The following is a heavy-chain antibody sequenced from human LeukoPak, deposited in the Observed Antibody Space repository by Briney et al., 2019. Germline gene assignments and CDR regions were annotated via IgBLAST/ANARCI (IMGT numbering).Heavy chain of an antibody. CDR3: ASEEANRSGWYPF. CDR2: ISYDGSYR. CDR1: GFPFSSYA. V-gene: IGHV3-30-3*01. Sequence: PGGSLRLSCAASGFPFSSYAMNWVRQAPGKGLEWVAVISYDGSYRYYADSVKGRFTISRDNSKNTLYLQMNSLRAEDTAVYYCASEEANRSGWYPFWGQGTLVTVSS. D-gene: IGHD6-19*01. J-gene: IGHJ4*02.